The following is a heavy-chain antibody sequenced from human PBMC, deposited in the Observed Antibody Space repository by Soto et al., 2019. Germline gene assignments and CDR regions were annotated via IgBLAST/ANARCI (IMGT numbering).Heavy chain of an antibody. J-gene: IGHJ4*02. Sequence: GGSLRLSCAASGFTFSDYYMSWLRQAPGKGLEWVSYISSSGSTIYYADSVKGRFTISRDNAKNSLYLQMNSLRAEDTAVYYCARKPYSSSWSDYWGQGTLVTVSS. CDR1: GFTFSDYY. CDR2: ISSSGSTI. V-gene: IGHV3-11*01. CDR3: ARKPYSSSWSDY. D-gene: IGHD6-13*01.